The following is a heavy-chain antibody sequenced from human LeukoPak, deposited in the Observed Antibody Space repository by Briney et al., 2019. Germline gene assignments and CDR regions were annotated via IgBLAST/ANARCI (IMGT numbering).Heavy chain of an antibody. CDR1: GFTFSNAW. CDR2: KNKADGGTT. D-gene: IGHD2-15*01. V-gene: IGHV3-15*01. Sequence: GGSLRLSCAASGFTFSNAWMSWVRQAPGKGLEWVGRKNKADGGTTDYAAPVKDRFTISRDDSKSTLYLQMNSLKAEDTAVYYCATWRYCSGSSCYSGWLDPWGQGTLVSVSS. CDR3: ATWRYCSGSSCYSGWLDP. J-gene: IGHJ5*02.